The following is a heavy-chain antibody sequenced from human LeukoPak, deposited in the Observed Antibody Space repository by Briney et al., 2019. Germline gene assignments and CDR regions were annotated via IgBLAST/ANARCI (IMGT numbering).Heavy chain of an antibody. D-gene: IGHD1-26*01. CDR1: GGSISSYY. V-gene: IGHV4-59*01. J-gene: IGHJ4*02. CDR2: IYYCGST. Sequence: SETLSLTCTVSGGSISSYYWSWIRPPPGKGLERVGYIYYCGSTNYNPSLKSRVTISVDTSKNQFSLKLSSVTAADTAVYYCARGRYGLSGSYGDDYWGQGTLVTVSS. CDR3: ARGRYGLSGSYGDDY.